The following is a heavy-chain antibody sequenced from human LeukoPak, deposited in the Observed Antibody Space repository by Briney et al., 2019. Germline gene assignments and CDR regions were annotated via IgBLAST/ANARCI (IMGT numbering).Heavy chain of an antibody. CDR2: ISGSGGST. D-gene: IGHD6-13*01. V-gene: IGHV3-23*01. J-gene: IGHJ4*02. CDR1: GFTFSCYA. Sequence: GGSLRLSCAASGFTFSCYAMSWVRQAPGKGLEWVSGISGSGGSTYYADSVKGRFTISRDNSKNTLYPQMNSLRAEDTAVYYCAKCIAAAGTNYWGQGTLVSVSS. CDR3: AKCIAAAGTNY.